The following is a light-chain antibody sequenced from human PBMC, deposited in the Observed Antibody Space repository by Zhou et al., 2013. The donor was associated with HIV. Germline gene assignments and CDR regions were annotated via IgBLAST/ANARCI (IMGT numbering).Light chain of an antibody. CDR2: DAS. J-gene: IGKJ5*01. CDR3: QQYNEWPPGT. Sequence: EVAMTQSPATLSVSPGERVTLSCRASQSVRINLAWYQQKPGQPPRLVIYDASNRAPGIPARFSGSGSGTEFTLTVSDLQSEDFAIYYCQQYNEWPPGTFGQGTRL. V-gene: IGKV3D-15*01. CDR1: QSVRIN.